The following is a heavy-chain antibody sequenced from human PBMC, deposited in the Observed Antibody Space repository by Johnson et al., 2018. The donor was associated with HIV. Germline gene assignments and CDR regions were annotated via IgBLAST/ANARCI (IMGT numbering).Heavy chain of an antibody. CDR3: ARGGLLWFGHPAD. CDR1: GFTFRSYW. Sequence: VQLVESGGGLVQRGGSLRLSCAASGFTFRSYWMSWVRQAPGKGLEWVANINRDGSEKYCVDSVKGRFTISRDNAKNSLYLQMNSLRAEDTAVYYCARGGLLWFGHPADWGQGTMVTVSS. V-gene: IGHV3-7*01. D-gene: IGHD3-10*01. J-gene: IGHJ3*01. CDR2: INRDGSEK.